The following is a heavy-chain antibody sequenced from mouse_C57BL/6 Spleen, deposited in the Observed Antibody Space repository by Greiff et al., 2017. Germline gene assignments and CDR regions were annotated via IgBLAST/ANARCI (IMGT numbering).Heavy chain of an antibody. CDR2: ISYDGSN. CDR1: GYSIPSGYY. J-gene: IGHJ2*01. V-gene: IGHV3-6*01. CDR3: ARDVPKVYFDY. Sequence: EVKLQESGPGLVKPSQSLSLTCSVTGYSIPSGYYWNWIRQFPGNILEWMGYISYDGSNNYNPSLKNRISITRDTSKNQFFLKLNSVTTEDTATYYCARDVPKVYFDYWGQGTTLTVSS.